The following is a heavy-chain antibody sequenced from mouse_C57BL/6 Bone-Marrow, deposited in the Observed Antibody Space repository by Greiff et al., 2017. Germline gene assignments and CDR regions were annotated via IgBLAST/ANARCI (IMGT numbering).Heavy chain of an antibody. CDR3: ARGGIYDYFDY. D-gene: IGHD2-3*01. CDR2: IYPGDGDT. Sequence: QVQLQQSGPELVKPGASVKISCKASGYAFSSSWMNWVKQRPGKGLEWIGRIYPGDGDTNYNGKFKGKATLTADKSSSTAYMQLSSLTSEDSAVYFCARGGIYDYFDYWGQGTTLTVSS. J-gene: IGHJ2*01. CDR1: GYAFSSSW. V-gene: IGHV1-82*01.